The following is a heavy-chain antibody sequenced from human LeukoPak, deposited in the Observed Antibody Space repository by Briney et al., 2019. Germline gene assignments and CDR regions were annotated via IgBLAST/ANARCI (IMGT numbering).Heavy chain of an antibody. CDR1: GFTFSSYS. D-gene: IGHD3-10*02. Sequence: GGSLRLSCAASGFTFSSYSMNWVRQAPGKGLEWVSYISSSSSTIYYADSVKGRFTISRDNAKNSLYLQMNSLRAEDTVVYYCAELGITMIGGVWGKGTTVTISS. V-gene: IGHV3-48*04. CDR2: ISSSSSTI. J-gene: IGHJ6*04. CDR3: AELGITMIGGV.